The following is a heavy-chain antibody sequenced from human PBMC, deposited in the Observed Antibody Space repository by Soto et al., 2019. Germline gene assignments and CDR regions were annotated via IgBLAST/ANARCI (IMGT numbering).Heavy chain of an antibody. Sequence: PGGSLRLSCAASGFTFSDYYMSWIRQAPGKGLEWVSYISSSSYTNYADSVKGRFTISRDNAKNSLYLQMNSLRAEDTAVYYCARVFRIDAFDIWGQGTMVTVSS. CDR3: ARVFRIDAFDI. V-gene: IGHV3-11*03. J-gene: IGHJ3*02. CDR1: GFTFSDYY. CDR2: ISSSSYT.